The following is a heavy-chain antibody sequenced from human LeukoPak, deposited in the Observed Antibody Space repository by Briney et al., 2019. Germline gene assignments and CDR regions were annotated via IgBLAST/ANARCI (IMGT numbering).Heavy chain of an antibody. Sequence: PGGSLRLSCAASGFTFSSYAMSWVRQAPGKGLEWVSAISGSGGSTYYADSVKGRFTISRDNSKNTLYLQMNSLRAEDTAVYYCAKDQPVYSSGWGPIKYYFDYWGQGTLVTVSS. CDR3: AKDQPVYSSGWGPIKYYFDY. CDR2: ISGSGGST. J-gene: IGHJ4*02. CDR1: GFTFSSYA. V-gene: IGHV3-23*01. D-gene: IGHD6-19*01.